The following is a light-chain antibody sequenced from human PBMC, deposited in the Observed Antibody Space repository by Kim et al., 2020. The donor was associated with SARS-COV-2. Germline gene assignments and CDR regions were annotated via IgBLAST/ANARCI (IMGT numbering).Light chain of an antibody. Sequence: SVGDRVTITCQASQDISNYLNWYQQKPGKAPKLLIYDASNLETGVPSRFSGSGSGTDFTFTISSLQPEDIATYYCQQYDNLLHFTFGPGTKVDIK. CDR2: DAS. V-gene: IGKV1-33*01. J-gene: IGKJ3*01. CDR3: QQYDNLLHFT. CDR1: QDISNY.